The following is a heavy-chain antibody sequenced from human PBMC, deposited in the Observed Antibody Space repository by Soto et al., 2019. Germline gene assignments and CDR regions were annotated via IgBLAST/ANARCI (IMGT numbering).Heavy chain of an antibody. V-gene: IGHV5-10-1*01. J-gene: IGHJ4*02. D-gene: IGHD2-2*03. CDR1: GYSFTSYW. Sequence: PGESLKISCKGSGYSFTSYWITWVRQMPGKGLEWMGRIDPSDSYTNYSPSFQGHVTISADKSISTAYLQWSSLKASDTAMYYWARAPFGYCSSTSCYYFDYWGQGTLVTVSS. CDR2: IDPSDSYT. CDR3: ARAPFGYCSSTSCYYFDY.